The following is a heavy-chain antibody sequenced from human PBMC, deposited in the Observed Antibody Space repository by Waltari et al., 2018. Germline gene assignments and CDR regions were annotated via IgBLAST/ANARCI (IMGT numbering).Heavy chain of an antibody. V-gene: IGHV3-7*01. Sequence: EMQLVESGGTLVQPGGSLRLSWAAFGFTFSSNWMSWVRQAPGKGLEWVASIKEDGNERYYLDSVKGRFTISRDNAKNSLYLQMNSLTAEDTALYYCARAYSWGQGTLVTVSS. D-gene: IGHD2-21*01. CDR3: ARAYS. CDR1: GFTFSSNW. CDR2: IKEDGNER. J-gene: IGHJ4*02.